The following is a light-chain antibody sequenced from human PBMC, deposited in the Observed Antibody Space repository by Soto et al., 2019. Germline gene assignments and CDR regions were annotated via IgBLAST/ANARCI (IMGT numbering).Light chain of an antibody. CDR1: QSIGSS. Sequence: EIVMTRFPATLSVSPGQRATLSCRASQSIGSSLAWYQQKPGQAPRLLIYAASTRATGIPARFSGSGSGTHFTLTITSLQSEDFGTYYCQQYNAWPGTFGQGTKVDIK. J-gene: IGKJ1*01. CDR3: QQYNAWPGT. CDR2: AAS. V-gene: IGKV3-15*01.